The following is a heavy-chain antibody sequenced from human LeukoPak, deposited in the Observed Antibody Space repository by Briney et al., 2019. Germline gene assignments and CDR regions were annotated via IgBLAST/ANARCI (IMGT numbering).Heavy chain of an antibody. Sequence: SVKVSCKASGGTSSSYTISWVRQAPGQGLEWMGRIIPILGIANYAQKFQGRVTITADKSTSTAYMELSSLRSEDTAVYYCARDLGYCSGGSCYPDYWGQGTLVTVSS. D-gene: IGHD2-15*01. CDR1: GGTSSSYT. J-gene: IGHJ4*02. V-gene: IGHV1-69*04. CDR2: IIPILGIA. CDR3: ARDLGYCSGGSCYPDY.